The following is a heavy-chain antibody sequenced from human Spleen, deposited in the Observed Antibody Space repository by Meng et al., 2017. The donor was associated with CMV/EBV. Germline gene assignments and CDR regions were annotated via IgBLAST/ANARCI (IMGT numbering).Heavy chain of an antibody. CDR3: ARDTSGNLDY. D-gene: IGHD1-26*01. CDR2: IKPDGSEK. Sequence: GESLKISCAASGFTFSSSWMAWVRQAPGKGLEWVANIKPDGSEKNYVDSVKGRFIISRDNAKDSLFLQMNYLRAEDTAVYYCARDTSGNLDYWGQGTLVTVSS. V-gene: IGHV3-7*01. CDR1: GFTFSSSW. J-gene: IGHJ4*02.